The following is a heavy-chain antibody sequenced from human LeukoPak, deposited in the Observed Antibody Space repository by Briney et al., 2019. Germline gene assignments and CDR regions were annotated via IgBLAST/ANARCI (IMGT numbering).Heavy chain of an antibody. CDR3: ARLGGSVGAPGFDY. CDR2: INPNSGGT. J-gene: IGHJ4*02. D-gene: IGHD1-26*01. CDR1: GYTFTGYY. Sequence: GASVRVSCKASGYTFTGYYMHRVRQAPGQGLECRGWINPNSGGTNYAQKFQGRVTMTTDTSTSTAYMELRRLRSDDTAVYYCARLGGSVGAPGFDYWGQGTLVTVSS. V-gene: IGHV1-2*02.